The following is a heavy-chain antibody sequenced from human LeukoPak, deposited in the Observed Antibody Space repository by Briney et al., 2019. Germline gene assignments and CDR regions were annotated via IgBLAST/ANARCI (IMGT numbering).Heavy chain of an antibody. Sequence: GRSLRLSCAASGFTFSSYGMHWVRQAPGKGLEWVAVISYDGSNKYYADSVKGRFTISRDNSKNTLYLQMNSLRAEDTAVYYCAKTSRYYDSSGYYLDYWGQGTLVTVSS. CDR3: AKTSRYYDSSGYYLDY. CDR1: GFTFSSYG. V-gene: IGHV3-30*18. J-gene: IGHJ4*02. CDR2: ISYDGSNK. D-gene: IGHD3-22*01.